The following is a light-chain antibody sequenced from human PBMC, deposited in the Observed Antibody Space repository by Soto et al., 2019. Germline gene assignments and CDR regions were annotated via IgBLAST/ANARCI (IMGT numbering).Light chain of an antibody. Sequence: EIVLTQSPGTLSLSPGERATLSCRASQSVSSSYLAWYQQKPGQAPRLLIYGASSRATGIPDRFSGSGSGTHFTLTISRLEPEDFAVYYCQQYASSLTWTFGQGTKV. J-gene: IGKJ1*01. V-gene: IGKV3-20*01. CDR3: QQYASSLTWT. CDR2: GAS. CDR1: QSVSSSY.